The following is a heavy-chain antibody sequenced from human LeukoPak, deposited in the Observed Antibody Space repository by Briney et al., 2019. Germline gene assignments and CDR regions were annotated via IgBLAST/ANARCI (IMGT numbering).Heavy chain of an antibody. CDR3: ARMHSSSWYSPFDH. V-gene: IGHV3-64*04. J-gene: IGHJ4*02. CDR2: ISSNGGTT. CDR1: GFTFSSYT. D-gene: IGHD6-13*01. Sequence: HPGGSLRLSCSASGFTFSSYTMLWVRQAPGKGLKYVSTISSNGGTTYYADSVKGRFTISRDNANNSLYLQMSSLRAEDTAVYYCARMHSSSWYSPFDHWGQGSLVTVSS.